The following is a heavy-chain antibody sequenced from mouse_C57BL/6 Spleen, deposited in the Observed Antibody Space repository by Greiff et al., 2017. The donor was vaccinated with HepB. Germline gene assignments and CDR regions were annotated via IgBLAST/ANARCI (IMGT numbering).Heavy chain of an antibody. V-gene: IGHV5-6*01. CDR2: ISSGGSYT. CDR1: GFTFSSYG. Sequence: DVQLVESGGDLVKPGGSLKLSCAASGFTFSSYGMSWVRQTPDKRLEWVATISSGGSYTYYPDSVKGRFTISRDNAKNTLYLQMSSLKSEDTAMYYCARPITTVVAARFAYWGQGTLVTVSA. D-gene: IGHD1-1*01. CDR3: ARPITTVVAARFAY. J-gene: IGHJ3*01.